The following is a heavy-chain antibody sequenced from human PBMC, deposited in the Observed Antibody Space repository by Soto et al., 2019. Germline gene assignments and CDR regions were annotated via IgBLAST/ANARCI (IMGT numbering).Heavy chain of an antibody. CDR1: GGVTGNYY. Sequence: SENLSLTCSVSGGVTGNYYWSWIRQPPGKGLEWIGYIYDSGTTHYSPSLKGRGTISVDTSKSQFSLNLNSVTAADTAVYYCARGLTPATTPYDYWGPGTLVTVSS. D-gene: IGHD1-1*01. V-gene: IGHV4-59*01. CDR2: IYDSGTT. CDR3: ARGLTPATTPYDY. J-gene: IGHJ4*02.